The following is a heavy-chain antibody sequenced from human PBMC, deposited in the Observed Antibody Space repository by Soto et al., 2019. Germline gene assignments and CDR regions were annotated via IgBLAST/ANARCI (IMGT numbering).Heavy chain of an antibody. D-gene: IGHD1-7*01. V-gene: IGHV3-30*18. Sequence: GGSLSLFCAASGFTFSSYGMHWVRQAPGKGLEWGAVISYDGSNKYYADSVKGRFTISRDNSKNTLYLQMNSLRAEATAVYYCAKLTGTTSGVDYWGQGTLVTVSS. J-gene: IGHJ4*02. CDR1: GFTFSSYG. CDR3: AKLTGTTSGVDY. CDR2: ISYDGSNK.